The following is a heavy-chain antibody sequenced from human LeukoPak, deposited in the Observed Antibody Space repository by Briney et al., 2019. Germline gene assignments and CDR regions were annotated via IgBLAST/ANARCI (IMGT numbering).Heavy chain of an antibody. J-gene: IGHJ4*02. D-gene: IGHD5-18*01. Sequence: GGSLRLSCAASGFTFSSYAMSWVRQAPGKGLEWVSAISGSGGSTYYAYSVKGRFTISRDNSKNTLYLQMNSLRAEDTAVYYCAKDMLEGQLWLRVPDSLSDYWGQGTLVTVSS. CDR1: GFTFSSYA. V-gene: IGHV3-23*01. CDR3: AKDMLEGQLWLRVPDSLSDY. CDR2: ISGSGGST.